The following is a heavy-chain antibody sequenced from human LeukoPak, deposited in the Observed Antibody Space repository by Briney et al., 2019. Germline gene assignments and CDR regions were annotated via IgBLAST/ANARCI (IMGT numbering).Heavy chain of an antibody. CDR1: GYTFTGYY. V-gene: IGHV1-2*02. D-gene: IGHD3-16*01. CDR2: INLNSGGT. Sequence: ASVKVSCKASGYTFTGYYMHWVRQAPGQGLEWMGWINLNSGGTNYAQKFQGRVTMTRDTSISTAYMELSRLRSDDTAVYYCAREDGEGGGFDYWGQGTLVTVSS. CDR3: AREDGEGGGFDY. J-gene: IGHJ4*02.